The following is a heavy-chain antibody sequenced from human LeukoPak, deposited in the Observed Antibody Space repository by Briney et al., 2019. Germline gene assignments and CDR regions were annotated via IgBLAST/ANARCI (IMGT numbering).Heavy chain of an antibody. CDR3: ARGRELLLWFGDLSGY. CDR2: IIPIFGTA. V-gene: IGHV1-69*05. J-gene: IGHJ4*02. Sequence: SVKVSCKASGGTFSSYAISWVRQAPGQGLEWMGGIIPIFGTANYAQKFQGRVTITTDESTSTAYMELSSLRSEDTAVYYCARGRELLLWFGDLSGYWGQGTLVTVSS. D-gene: IGHD3-10*01. CDR1: GGTFSSYA.